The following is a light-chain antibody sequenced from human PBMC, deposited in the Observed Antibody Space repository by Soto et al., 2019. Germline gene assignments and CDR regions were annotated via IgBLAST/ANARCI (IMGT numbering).Light chain of an antibody. V-gene: IGKV3-20*01. Sequence: EIVLTQSPGTLSLSPGEGATLSCRASQSVASSYLAWYQQKPGQAPRLIIYGASNRATGTPDRFSGGGSGTAFTLTISRLEPEDFAVYYCQQYGSSSYTFGQGTKLEIK. J-gene: IGKJ2*01. CDR1: QSVASSY. CDR3: QQYGSSSYT. CDR2: GAS.